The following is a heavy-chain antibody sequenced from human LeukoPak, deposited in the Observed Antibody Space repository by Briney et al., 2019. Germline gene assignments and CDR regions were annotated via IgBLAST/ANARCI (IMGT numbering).Heavy chain of an antibody. CDR2: IYRSGST. Sequence: SETLSLTCTVSGGSISSGSYYWNWIRQPAGKRLEWIGRIYRSGSTNYNPSLKSRVTISVDTSKNQFSLKLSSVTAADTAVYYCARGRIARLPYFDYWGQGTLVTVSS. J-gene: IGHJ4*02. CDR1: GGSISSGSYY. D-gene: IGHD5-18*01. CDR3: ARGRIARLPYFDY. V-gene: IGHV4-61*02.